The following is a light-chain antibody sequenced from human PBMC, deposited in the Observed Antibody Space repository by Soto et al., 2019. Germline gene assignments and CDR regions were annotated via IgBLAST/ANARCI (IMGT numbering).Light chain of an antibody. V-gene: IGLV9-49*01. CDR1: SGYSNYK. J-gene: IGLJ2*01. CDR3: GADHGCWGNFDNVV. Sequence: QPVLTQPPSASASLGASVTLTCTLSSGYSNYKVDWYQQRPGKGRRFEMRVGTGGIVGSKGDGIPDRFSVLGSGLNRYLTVKNIQEEDESDYHCGADHGCWGNFDNVVFGGGTKLTVL. CDR2: VGTGGIVG.